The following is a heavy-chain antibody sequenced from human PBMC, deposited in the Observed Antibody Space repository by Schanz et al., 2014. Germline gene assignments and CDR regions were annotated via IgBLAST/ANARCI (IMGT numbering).Heavy chain of an antibody. Sequence: QVQLVQSGGEVKKPGASVKVSCKASGGTFSSYAFSWVRQAPGQGPEWMGWISDYNADTKYAQKVQGRVTMTTDTSTSTAYMELRSLTSDDSAVYYCARDRDQWDGNYLDYWGQGTLVTVSS. D-gene: IGHD1-26*01. J-gene: IGHJ4*02. CDR1: GGTFSSYA. CDR3: ARDRDQWDGNYLDY. V-gene: IGHV1-18*01. CDR2: ISDYNADT.